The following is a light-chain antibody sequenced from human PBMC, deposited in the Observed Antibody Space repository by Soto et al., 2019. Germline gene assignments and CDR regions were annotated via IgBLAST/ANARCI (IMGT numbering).Light chain of an antibody. Sequence: DIQMTQSPSSLTASVGDRVTITCRASQSISSYLNWYQQKPGKAPKLLIYAASSLQSGVPSRFSGSGSGTDFTLTISSLQPEDFATYYCPQSYSTPQTCGQGTKVEIK. CDR1: QSISSY. J-gene: IGKJ1*01. V-gene: IGKV1-39*01. CDR2: AAS. CDR3: PQSYSTPQT.